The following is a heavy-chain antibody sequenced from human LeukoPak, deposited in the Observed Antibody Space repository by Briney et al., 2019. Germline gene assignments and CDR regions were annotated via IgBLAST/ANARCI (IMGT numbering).Heavy chain of an antibody. Sequence: QTGGSLRLSCAASGSTFSSYSMNWVRQAPGKGLEWVSYIGGSSSPIYYADSVKGRFTVSRDNAKNSLCLQINSLRAEDTAVYYCARDSSLFRSEGAFDIWGQGTMVTVSS. V-gene: IGHV3-48*01. D-gene: IGHD3-3*01. CDR2: IGGSSSPI. J-gene: IGHJ3*02. CDR3: ARDSSLFRSEGAFDI. CDR1: GSTFSSYS.